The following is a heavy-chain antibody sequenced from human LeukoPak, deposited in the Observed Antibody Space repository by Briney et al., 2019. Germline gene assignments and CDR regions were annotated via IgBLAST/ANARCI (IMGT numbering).Heavy chain of an antibody. CDR1: GFTFRSYS. Sequence: GGSLRLSCAASGFTFRSYSMHWVRQAPGKGLEWVSYISSSSSTIYYADSVKGRFTISRDNAKNSLYLQMNSLRAEDTAVYYCARDLGYCSGGSCSGHFQHWGQSTLVTVSS. V-gene: IGHV3-48*04. CDR2: ISSSSSTI. CDR3: ARDLGYCSGGSCSGHFQH. D-gene: IGHD2-15*01. J-gene: IGHJ1*01.